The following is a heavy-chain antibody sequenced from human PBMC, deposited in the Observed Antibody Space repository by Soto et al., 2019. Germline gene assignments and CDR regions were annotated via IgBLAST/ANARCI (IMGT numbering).Heavy chain of an antibody. CDR1: VGTFSSYA. CDR2: IIPIFGTA. J-gene: IGHJ4*02. CDR3: AKDLEMVRGVTSLFDY. Sequence: ASVKVSCKASVGTFSSYAISWVRQAPGQGLEWMGGIIPIFGTANYAQKFQGRVTITADNSKNTLYLQMNSLRAEDTAVYYCAKDLEMVRGVTSLFDYWGQGTLVTVSS. V-gene: IGHV1-69*06. D-gene: IGHD3-10*01.